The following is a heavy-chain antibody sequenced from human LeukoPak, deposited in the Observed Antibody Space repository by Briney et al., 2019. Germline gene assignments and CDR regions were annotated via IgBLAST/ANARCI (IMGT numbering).Heavy chain of an antibody. CDR2: IKQDGSEK. D-gene: IGHD3-3*01. Sequence: GGSLRLSCAAAGFGFSTYWMSWVRQAPGKGLEWVANIKQDGSEKYYVDSVKDRFTISRDNAKNSLYLQMNSLRAEDTAVYYCARRGYYEFWSGYFQRFEGWFDPWGQGTLVTVSS. CDR1: GFGFSTYW. V-gene: IGHV3-7*01. CDR3: ARRGYYEFWSGYFQRFEGWFDP. J-gene: IGHJ5*02.